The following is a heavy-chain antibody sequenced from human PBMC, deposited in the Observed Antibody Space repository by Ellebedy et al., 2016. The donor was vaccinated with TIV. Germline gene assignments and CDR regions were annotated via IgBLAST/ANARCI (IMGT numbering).Heavy chain of an antibody. J-gene: IGHJ5*02. CDR2: IYYSGGT. Sequence: MPSETLSLTCTVSGGSISSYYWSWIRQPPGKGLEWIGYIYYSGGTNYNPSLKSRVTISVDTSKNQFSLKLSSVTAADTAVYYCARARMAAAAYNWFDPWGQGTLVTVSS. V-gene: IGHV4-59*01. CDR1: GGSISSYY. CDR3: ARARMAAAAYNWFDP. D-gene: IGHD6-13*01.